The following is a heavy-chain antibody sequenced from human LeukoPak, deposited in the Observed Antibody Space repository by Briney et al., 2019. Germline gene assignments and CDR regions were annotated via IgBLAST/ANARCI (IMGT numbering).Heavy chain of an antibody. Sequence: PGGSLRLSCAASGITFSDYYMSWIRQAPGKGLEWVSYISSSGSTIYYADSVKGRFTISRDNAKNSLYLQMNSLRAEDTAVYYCARGPPQQLVLNYYYYYMDVWGKGTTVTVSS. D-gene: IGHD6-13*01. CDR3: ARGPPQQLVLNYYYYYMDV. V-gene: IGHV3-11*04. CDR2: ISSSGSTI. CDR1: GITFSDYY. J-gene: IGHJ6*03.